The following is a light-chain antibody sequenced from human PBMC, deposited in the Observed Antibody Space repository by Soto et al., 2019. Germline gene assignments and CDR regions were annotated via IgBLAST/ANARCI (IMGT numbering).Light chain of an antibody. J-gene: IGKJ1*01. CDR3: QQYYSTPWT. CDR2: WAS. V-gene: IGKV4-1*01. Sequence: DIVMTQSPDSLAGSLGERATINCKSSQIVLYSSNNKNYFAWYQQKPGQPPKLLIYWASTRESGVPDRFSGSGSGTDFTLTISSLQAEDVAVYYCQQYYSTPWTFGQGTKVDIK. CDR1: QIVLYSSNNKNY.